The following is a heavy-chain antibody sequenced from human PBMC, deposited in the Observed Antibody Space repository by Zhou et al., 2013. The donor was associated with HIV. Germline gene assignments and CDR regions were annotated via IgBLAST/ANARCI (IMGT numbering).Heavy chain of an antibody. J-gene: IGHJ5*01. Sequence: QVQLVQSGAEVKKPGSSVKVSCKAPGDTFSSYAISWVRQAPGQGLEWMGGVIPVGGITTYAQKFQGRLTITADEFTSTAYMELSSLRSEDTAVYYCARNTYRYDNSDYWGHNWFESWGQGTLVTIST. D-gene: IGHD3-22*01. V-gene: IGHV1-69*12. CDR2: VIPVGGIT. CDR3: ARNTYRYDNSDYWGHNWFES. CDR1: GDTFSSYA.